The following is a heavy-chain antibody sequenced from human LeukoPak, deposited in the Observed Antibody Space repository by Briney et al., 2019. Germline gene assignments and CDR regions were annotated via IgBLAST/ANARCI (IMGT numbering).Heavy chain of an antibody. V-gene: IGHV1-69*04. CDR3: ARDSSSSADWFDP. Sequence: GASVKVSCKASGGTFSSYAISWVRQAPGQGLEWMGRIIPIFGIANYAQKFQGRVTITADKSTSTAYMELSSLRSEDTAVYYCARDSSSSADWFDPWGQGTLVTVSS. D-gene: IGHD6-6*01. CDR2: IIPIFGIA. CDR1: GGTFSSYA. J-gene: IGHJ5*02.